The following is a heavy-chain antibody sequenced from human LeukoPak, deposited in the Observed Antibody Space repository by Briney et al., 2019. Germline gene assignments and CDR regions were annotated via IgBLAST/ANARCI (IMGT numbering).Heavy chain of an antibody. Sequence: SETLSLTCTVSGGSISSYYWSWIRQPAGKGLEWIGRIYTSGSTNYNPSLKSRVTMSVDTSKNQFSLKLSSVTAADTAVYYCARGGGGNGYGDWGYYYYYYYMDVWGKGTTVTVSS. V-gene: IGHV4-4*07. CDR1: GGSISSYY. CDR2: IYTSGST. CDR3: ARGGGGNGYGDWGYYYYYYYMDV. J-gene: IGHJ6*03. D-gene: IGHD4-17*01.